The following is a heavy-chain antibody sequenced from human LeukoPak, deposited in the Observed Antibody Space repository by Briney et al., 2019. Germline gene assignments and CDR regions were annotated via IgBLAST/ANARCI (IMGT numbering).Heavy chain of an antibody. J-gene: IGHJ4*02. CDR2: IKNDATYA. Sequence: GGSMRLSCVTSGSTFSSHWMHWVRQGPGKRLEWVARIKNDATYADYGGSVQGRFTISRDNAKNTLYLQMNRLRAEDTALYYCVRDDDFYSIDFWGQGILVTVSS. CDR3: VRDDDFYSIDF. D-gene: IGHD2-21*02. V-gene: IGHV3-74*01. CDR1: GSTFSSHW.